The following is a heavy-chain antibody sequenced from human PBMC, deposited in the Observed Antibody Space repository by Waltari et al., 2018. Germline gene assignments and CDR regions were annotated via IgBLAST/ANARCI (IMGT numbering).Heavy chain of an antibody. CDR3: ASAALRYFDWFPRFMDV. CDR1: GYSISSGYY. D-gene: IGHD3-9*01. V-gene: IGHV4-38-2*01. Sequence: QVQLQESGPGLVKPSATLSLTCAVSGYSISSGYYWGLIRKPPGKGLEWIGSIYHSGSTYYNPSLKSRVTISVDTSKNQFSLKLSSVTAADTAVYYCASAALRYFDWFPRFMDVWGQGTTVTVSS. CDR2: IYHSGST. J-gene: IGHJ6*02.